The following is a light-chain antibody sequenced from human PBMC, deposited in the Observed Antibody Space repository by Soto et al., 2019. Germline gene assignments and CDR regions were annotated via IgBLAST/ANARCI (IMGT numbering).Light chain of an antibody. CDR1: QSVSSN. CDR3: QQYSQWPLYT. V-gene: IGKV3-15*01. J-gene: IGKJ2*01. CDR2: GAS. Sequence: EIVMTQSPATLSVSPGERATLSCSASQSVSSNLAGYQQKPGQAPRLLIYGASTRAAGVPARFSGSGSGTEFTLTISSLQSEDFALYYCQQYSQWPLYTFGQGTKVDIK.